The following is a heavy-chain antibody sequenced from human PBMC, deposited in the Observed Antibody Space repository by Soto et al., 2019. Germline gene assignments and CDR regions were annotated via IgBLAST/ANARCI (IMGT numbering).Heavy chain of an antibody. J-gene: IGHJ4*02. D-gene: IGHD3-9*01. CDR3: ARITFYDILTGYPFDY. V-gene: IGHV4-39*01. CDR2: IYYSGST. CDR1: GGSISSSIYY. Sequence: SEALSLTCIVSGGSISSSIYYWGLIRQAPGKGLEWIGTIYYSGSTYFNPSLRSRVTISVDTSKNQYSLKLSSVTAADTAVYYCARITFYDILTGYPFDYWGQGTLVTVSS.